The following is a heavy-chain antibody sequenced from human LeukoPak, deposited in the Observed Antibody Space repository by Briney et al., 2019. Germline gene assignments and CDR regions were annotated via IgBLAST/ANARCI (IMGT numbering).Heavy chain of an antibody. CDR3: TRREIAGDY. Sequence: SETLSLTCAVYGGSFSNYYWSWIRQPPGKGLEWIGEINHSGSTKYNPSLKSRVTISADTLKNQFSLKVTSVSAADTAVYYCTRREIAGDYWGQGTLVTVSS. D-gene: IGHD3-22*01. J-gene: IGHJ4*02. CDR1: GGSFSNYY. V-gene: IGHV4-34*01. CDR2: INHSGST.